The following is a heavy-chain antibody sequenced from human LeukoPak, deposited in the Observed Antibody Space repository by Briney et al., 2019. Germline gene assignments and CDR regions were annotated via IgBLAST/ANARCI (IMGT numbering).Heavy chain of an antibody. Sequence: ASVKVSCKASGYTFTSYGISWVRQATGQGLEWMGWISAYNGNTNYAQKLQGRVTMTTDTSTSTAYMELRSLRSDDTAVYYCAREYYDFWSGYYTGPGYFHYWGQGTLVTVSS. CDR3: AREYYDFWSGYYTGPGYFHY. CDR2: ISAYNGNT. V-gene: IGHV1-18*01. J-gene: IGHJ4*02. CDR1: GYTFTSYG. D-gene: IGHD3-3*01.